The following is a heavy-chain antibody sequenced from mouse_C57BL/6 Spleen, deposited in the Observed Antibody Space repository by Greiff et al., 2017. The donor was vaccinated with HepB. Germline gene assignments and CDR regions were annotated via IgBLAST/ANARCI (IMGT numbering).Heavy chain of an antibody. Sequence: VQLQQSGPELVKPGASVKISCKASGYSFTSYYIHWVKQRPGQGLEWIGWIYPGSGNTKYNEKFKGKATLTADTSSSTAYMQRSSLTSEDSAVYYCARSSYYGSSPFAYWGQGTLVTVSA. CDR2: IYPGSGNT. D-gene: IGHD1-1*01. V-gene: IGHV1-66*01. J-gene: IGHJ3*01. CDR1: GYSFTSYY. CDR3: ARSSYYGSSPFAY.